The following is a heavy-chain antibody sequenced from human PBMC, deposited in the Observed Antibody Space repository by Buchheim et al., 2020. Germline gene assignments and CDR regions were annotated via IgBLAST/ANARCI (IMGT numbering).Heavy chain of an antibody. J-gene: IGHJ4*02. CDR1: GFTFSSYG. V-gene: IGHV3-30*03. CDR3: AYLMGYGNSLFDD. CDR2: ISYDGSNK. Sequence: QVQLVESGGGVVQPGRSLRLSCAASGFTFSSYGMHWVRQAPGKGLEWVAVISYDGSNKYYADSVKGRFTISRDNSKNTMYLQMNSLRAEDTAVYYCAYLMGYGNSLFDDWGQGTL. D-gene: IGHD2-8*01.